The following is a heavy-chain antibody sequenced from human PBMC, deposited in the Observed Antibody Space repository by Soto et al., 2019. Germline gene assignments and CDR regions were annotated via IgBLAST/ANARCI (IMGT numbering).Heavy chain of an antibody. CDR3: ARGLRGLISSTSCYRSCYYYYYYMDV. D-gene: IGHD2-2*02. CDR1: GYTFTSYD. J-gene: IGHJ6*03. Sequence: GASVKVSCKDSGYTFTSYDINWVRQATGQGLKWMGWMNPNSGNTGYAQKFQGRVTMTRNTSISTAYTELSSLRSEDTAVYYCARGLRGLISSTSCYRSCYYYYYYMDVWGKGTTVTVSS. V-gene: IGHV1-8*01. CDR2: MNPNSGNT.